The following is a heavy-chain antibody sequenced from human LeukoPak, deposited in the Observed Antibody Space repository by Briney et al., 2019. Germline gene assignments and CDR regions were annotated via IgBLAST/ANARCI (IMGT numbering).Heavy chain of an antibody. V-gene: IGHV3-74*01. CDR2: VNTDGRTT. D-gene: IGHD2-2*03. J-gene: IGHJ4*02. CDR1: GFAFSSYW. Sequence: GGSLRLSCAASGFAFSSYWMHWVRQAPGKGLVWVSRVNTDGRTTNYADSVRGRFTISRDNAENTLYLQMNSLRVEDTAVYYCSMDLSGAHDYWGQGSVVTVSS. CDR3: SMDLSGAHDY.